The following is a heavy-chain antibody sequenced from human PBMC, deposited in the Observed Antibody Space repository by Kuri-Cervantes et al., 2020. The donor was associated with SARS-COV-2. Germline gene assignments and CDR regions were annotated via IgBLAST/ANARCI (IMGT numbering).Heavy chain of an antibody. V-gene: IGHV3-23*01. CDR3: TKGGDYNPIDY. D-gene: IGHD4-17*01. Sequence: GGSLRLSCAASGFTFSSYAMSWVRQAPGKGLEWVSAISGSGINTHYADSVKGRFTTSRDNSKNTLYLQMNSLRAEDTALYYCTKGGDYNPIDYWGQGTLVTVSS. CDR1: GFTFSSYA. J-gene: IGHJ4*02. CDR2: ISGSGINT.